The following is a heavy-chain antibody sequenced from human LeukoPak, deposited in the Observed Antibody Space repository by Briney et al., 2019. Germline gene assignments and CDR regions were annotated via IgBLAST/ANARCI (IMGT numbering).Heavy chain of an antibody. Sequence: GGSLRLSCAASGFSFDNYIMTWVRQAPGKGLEWVSGISVSGSTTYYADSVKGRFTISRDNAKNSLYLQMNSLRAEDTAVYYCARGPTRGNSFDYWGQGTLVTVSS. V-gene: IGHV3-48*04. CDR1: GFSFDNYI. CDR3: ARGPTRGNSFDY. J-gene: IGHJ4*02. CDR2: ISVSGSTT.